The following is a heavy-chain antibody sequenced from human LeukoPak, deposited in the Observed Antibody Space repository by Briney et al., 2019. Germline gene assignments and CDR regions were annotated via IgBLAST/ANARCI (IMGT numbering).Heavy chain of an antibody. Sequence: GGSLRLSCAASGFTVSSNYMSWVRQAPGKGLEWVAVISYDGSNKYYADSVKGRFTISRDNSKNTLYLQMNSLRAEDTAVYYCAKLYSSSWYGDYWGQGTLVTVSS. CDR1: GFTVSSNY. J-gene: IGHJ4*02. CDR2: ISYDGSNK. CDR3: AKLYSSSWYGDY. V-gene: IGHV3-30*18. D-gene: IGHD6-13*01.